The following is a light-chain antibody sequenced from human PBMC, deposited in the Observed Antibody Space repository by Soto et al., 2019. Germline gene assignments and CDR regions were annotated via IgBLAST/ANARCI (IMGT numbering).Light chain of an antibody. CDR1: QSVTSSY. CDR3: HQYGTSPQT. J-gene: IGKJ1*01. Sequence: EIVLTQSPATLSLSPGERATLSCRASQSVTSSYLAWYQQKPGQAPRLLIYAASSRASAIPDRFSGSGSGTDFTLTISRLEPEDFAVYYCHQYGTSPQTFGQGTKVEIK. CDR2: AAS. V-gene: IGKV3-20*01.